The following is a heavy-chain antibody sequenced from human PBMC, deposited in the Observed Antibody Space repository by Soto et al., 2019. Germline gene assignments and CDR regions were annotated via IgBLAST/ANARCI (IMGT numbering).Heavy chain of an antibody. D-gene: IGHD3-10*01. CDR2: MNPNSGNT. J-gene: IGHJ4*02. Sequence: ASVKVSCKASGYTFTSHDINWVRQDTGQGPEWMGWMNPNSGNTGYAPRFQGRVTMTRDNSISTAYMELSSLSFEDTAVYYCARGVAGRSYQPIDYWGQGTLVTVSS. CDR1: GYTFTSHD. CDR3: ARGVAGRSYQPIDY. V-gene: IGHV1-8*01.